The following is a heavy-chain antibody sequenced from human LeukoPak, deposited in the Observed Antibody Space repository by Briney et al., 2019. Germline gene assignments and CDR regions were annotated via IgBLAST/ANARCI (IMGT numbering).Heavy chain of an antibody. D-gene: IGHD1-26*01. CDR3: ARDAPRVGATSGAFDI. CDR2: IYHSGST. V-gene: IGHV4-30-2*01. J-gene: IGHJ3*02. Sequence: PSETLSLTCAVSGGSISSGGYSWSWIRQPPGKGLEWIGYIYHSGSTYYNPSLKSRVTISVDRSKNQFSLKLSSVTAADTAVYYCARDAPRVGATSGAFDIWGQGTMVTVSS. CDR1: GGSISSGGYS.